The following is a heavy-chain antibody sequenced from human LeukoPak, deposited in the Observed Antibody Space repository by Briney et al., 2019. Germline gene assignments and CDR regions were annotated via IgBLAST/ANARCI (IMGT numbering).Heavy chain of an antibody. J-gene: IGHJ4*02. V-gene: IGHV1-69*13. CDR1: GYTFTGYY. CDR3: ARSNSGYDPFDY. Sequence: ASVKVSCKASGYTFTGYYMHWVRQAPGQGLEWMGGIIPIFGTANYAQKFQGRVTITADESTSTAYMELSSLRSEDTAVYYCARSNSGYDPFDYWGQGTLVTVSS. D-gene: IGHD5-12*01. CDR2: IIPIFGTA.